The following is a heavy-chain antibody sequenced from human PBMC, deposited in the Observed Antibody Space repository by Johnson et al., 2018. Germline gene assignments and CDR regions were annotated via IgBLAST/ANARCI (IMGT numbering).Heavy chain of an antibody. D-gene: IGHD3-22*01. CDR3: ATVDYYDSSGGVDAFDS. CDR2: ISYDGSNK. Sequence: QVQLVESGGGVVQPGRSLRLSCAASEFTFSRFAIHWVRQAPGKGLEWVAVISYDGSNKYYADSVKGRFTISRDNSKNTLYLQMNSLRAEDTAVYYCATVDYYDSSGGVDAFDSWGQGTMVTVSA. CDR1: EFTFSRFA. J-gene: IGHJ3*02. V-gene: IGHV3-30-3*01.